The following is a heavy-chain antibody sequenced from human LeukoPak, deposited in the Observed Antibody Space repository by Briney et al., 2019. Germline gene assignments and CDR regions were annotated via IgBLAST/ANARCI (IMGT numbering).Heavy chain of an antibody. Sequence: SETLSLTCTVSGGSISSSSYYWGWIRQPPGKGLEWIGSIYYSGSTYYNPSLKSRATISVDTSKNQFSLKLSSVTAADTAVYYCARQTYYYGSGSYLGGMDVWGHGTPVTVSS. D-gene: IGHD3-10*01. CDR3: ARQTYYYGSGSYLGGMDV. J-gene: IGHJ6*02. CDR2: IYYSGST. CDR1: GGSISSSSYY. V-gene: IGHV4-39*01.